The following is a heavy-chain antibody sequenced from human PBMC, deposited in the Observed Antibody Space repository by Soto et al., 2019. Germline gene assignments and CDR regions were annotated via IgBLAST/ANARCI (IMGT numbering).Heavy chain of an antibody. D-gene: IGHD2-15*01. V-gene: IGHV4-31*03. J-gene: IGHJ5*02. CDR1: GGSISSGGYY. Sequence: PSETLSLTCTVSGGSISSGGYYWIWIRQHPGKGLEWIGYIYYSGSTYYNPSLKSRVTISVDTSKNQFSLKLSSVTAADTAVYYCARTVVANDNWFDPWGQGTLVTVSS. CDR2: IYYSGST. CDR3: ARTVVANDNWFDP.